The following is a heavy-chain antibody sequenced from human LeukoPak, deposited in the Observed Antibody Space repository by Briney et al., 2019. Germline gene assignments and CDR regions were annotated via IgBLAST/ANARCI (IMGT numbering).Heavy chain of an antibody. J-gene: IGHJ4*02. D-gene: IGHD3-22*01. CDR3: ARGRHYYDSSGYIGGTDY. CDR2: INAGNGNT. Sequence: ASVKVSCKASGYTFTSYAMHRVRQAPGQRLEWMGWINAGNGNTKYSQKFQGRVTITRDTSASTAYMELSSLRSEDTAVYYCARGRHYYDSSGYIGGTDYWGQGTLVTVSS. CDR1: GYTFTSYA. V-gene: IGHV1-3*01.